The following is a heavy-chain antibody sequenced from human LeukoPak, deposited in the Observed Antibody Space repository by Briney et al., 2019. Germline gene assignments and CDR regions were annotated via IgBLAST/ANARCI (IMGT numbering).Heavy chain of an antibody. Sequence: SETLSLTCTVAGGSISSSSYYWGWIRQPPGKGLEWIGYIYYSGSTYYNPSLKSRVTISVDTSKNQFSLKLSSVTAADTAVYYCARDLEQLTGNWGQGTLVTVSS. CDR1: GGSISSSSYY. CDR2: IYYSGST. CDR3: ARDLEQLTGN. J-gene: IGHJ4*02. V-gene: IGHV4-30-4*08. D-gene: IGHD6-13*01.